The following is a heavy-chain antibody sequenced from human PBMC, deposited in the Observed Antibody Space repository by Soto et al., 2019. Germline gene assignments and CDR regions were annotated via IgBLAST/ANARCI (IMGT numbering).Heavy chain of an antibody. J-gene: IGHJ4*02. CDR1: GFPFSSYG. D-gene: IGHD6-13*01. CDR2: ISGSDGTT. Sequence: GGSLRLSCAASGFPFSSYGMNWVRQAPGKGLEWVSAISGSDGTTHYADSVRGRFTISRDNSNNTVFLQMNSLRVEDTGLYYCATEGPGTLRPFDNWGQGILVTVSS. V-gene: IGHV3-23*01. CDR3: ATEGPGTLRPFDN.